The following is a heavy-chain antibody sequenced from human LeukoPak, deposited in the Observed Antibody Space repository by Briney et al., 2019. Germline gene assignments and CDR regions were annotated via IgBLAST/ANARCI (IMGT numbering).Heavy chain of an antibody. CDR2: ISYDGSNK. V-gene: IGHV3-30-3*01. CDR3: ARDLASSWYAFDY. CDR1: GFTFSSYA. Sequence: GGSLRLSCAASGFTFSSYAMHWVRQAPGKGLEWVAVISYDGSNKYYADSVKGRFTISRDNSKNTLYLQMNSLRAEDTAVYYCARDLASSWYAFDYWGQGTLVTVSS. D-gene: IGHD6-13*01. J-gene: IGHJ4*02.